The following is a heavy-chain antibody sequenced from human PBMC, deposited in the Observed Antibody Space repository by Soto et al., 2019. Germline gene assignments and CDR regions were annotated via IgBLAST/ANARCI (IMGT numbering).Heavy chain of an antibody. CDR1: GGSISSYY. CDR2: IYYSGST. J-gene: IGHJ5*02. CDR3: ARSTVDHNWFDP. Sequence: SETLSLTCTVSGGSISSYYWSWIRQPPGKGLEWIGYIYYSGSTNYNPSLKSRVTISVDTSKNQFSLKLSSVTAADTAVYYCARSTVDHNWFDPWGQGTLVTVSS. D-gene: IGHD7-27*01. V-gene: IGHV4-59*01.